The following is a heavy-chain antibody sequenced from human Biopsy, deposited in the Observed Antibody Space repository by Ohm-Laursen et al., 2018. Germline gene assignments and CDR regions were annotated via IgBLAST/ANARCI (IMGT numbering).Heavy chain of an antibody. V-gene: IGHV1-2*02. J-gene: IGHJ3*02. Sequence: GSSVKVSCKASGYTFTDYSIHWVRQAPGQGLEWMGWVNPNSGATNYAQKFQGRVTMTSDTSISTAYIELRRLISADTAVYFCARDRMVTIITLVRADTFDIWGQGTLVSVSS. D-gene: IGHD3-10*01. CDR1: GYTFTDYS. CDR2: VNPNSGAT. CDR3: ARDRMVTIITLVRADTFDI.